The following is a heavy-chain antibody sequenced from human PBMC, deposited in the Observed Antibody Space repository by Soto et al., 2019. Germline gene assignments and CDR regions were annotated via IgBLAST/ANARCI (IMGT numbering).Heavy chain of an antibody. J-gene: IGHJ6*02. CDR3: ARGEVGFLEWLYYGMDV. CDR1: GDSVSSNSAA. CDR2: TYYRSKWYN. D-gene: IGHD3-3*01. Sequence: SQTLSLTCVISGDSVSSNSAAWNWIRQSPSRGLEWLGRTYYRSKWYNDYAVSVKSRITINPDTSKNQFSLQLNSVTPEDTAVYYCARGEVGFLEWLYYGMDVWGQGTTVNVSS. V-gene: IGHV6-1*01.